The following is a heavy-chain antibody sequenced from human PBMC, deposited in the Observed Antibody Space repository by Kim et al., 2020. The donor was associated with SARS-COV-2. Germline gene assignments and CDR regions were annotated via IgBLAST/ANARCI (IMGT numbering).Heavy chain of an antibody. D-gene: IGHD3-3*01. CDR3: ARVGGGFWSGYYNLFDY. CDR1: GGSISSYY. CDR2: IYYSGST. J-gene: IGHJ4*02. V-gene: IGHV4-59*01. Sequence: SETLSLTCTVSGGSISSYYWSWIRQPPGKGLEWIGYIYYSGSTNYNPSLKSRVTISVDTSKNQFSLKLSSVTAADTAVYYCARVGGGFWSGYYNLFDYWGQGTLVTVSS.